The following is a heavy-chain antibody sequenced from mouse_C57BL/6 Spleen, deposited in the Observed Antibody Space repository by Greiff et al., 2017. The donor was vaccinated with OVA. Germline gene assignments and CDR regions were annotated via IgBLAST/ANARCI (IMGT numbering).Heavy chain of an antibody. CDR3: ARGDGNYVAY. CDR1: GYTFTDYY. J-gene: IGHJ3*01. CDR2: IYPGSGNT. Sequence: VHLVESGAELVRPGASVKLSCKASGYTFTDYYINWVKQRPGQGLEWIARIYPGSGNTYYNEKFKGKATLTAEKSSSTAYMQLSSLTSEDSAVYFCARGDGNYVAYWGQGTLVTVSA. V-gene: IGHV1-76*01. D-gene: IGHD2-1*01.